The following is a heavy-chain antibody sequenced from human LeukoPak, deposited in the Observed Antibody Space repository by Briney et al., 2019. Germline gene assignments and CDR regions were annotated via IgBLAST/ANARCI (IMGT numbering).Heavy chain of an antibody. D-gene: IGHD3-10*01. J-gene: IGHJ4*02. Sequence: GGSLRLSCAASGFTFSSYAMSWVRQAPGKGLEWVSAISGSGGSTYYADSVKGRFTISRDNSKNTLYLQMNSLRAEDTAVYYCATGTMVRGLILFGGFDYWGQGTLVTVSS. CDR3: ATGTMVRGLILFGGFDY. V-gene: IGHV3-23*01. CDR1: GFTFSSYA. CDR2: ISGSGGST.